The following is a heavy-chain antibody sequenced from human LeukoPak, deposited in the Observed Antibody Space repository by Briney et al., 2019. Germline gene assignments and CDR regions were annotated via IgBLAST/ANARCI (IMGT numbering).Heavy chain of an antibody. J-gene: IGHJ4*02. V-gene: IGHV4-59*01. CDR2: TYYTGST. CDR1: GGSISSFY. CDR3: ARESTTGNFDY. D-gene: IGHD1-1*01. Sequence: SETLSLTCTVSGGSISSFYWSWIRQPPGKGLEWIGFTYYTGSTDYNPSLKSRVTISVDTSKNQSSLKLSSVTAADTAVYYCARESTTGNFDYWGQGTLVTVSS.